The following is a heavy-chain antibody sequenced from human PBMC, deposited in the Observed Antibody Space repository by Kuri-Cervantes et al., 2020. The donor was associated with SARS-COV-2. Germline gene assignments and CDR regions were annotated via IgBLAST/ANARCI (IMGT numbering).Heavy chain of an antibody. CDR1: GYTFTSYY. CDR2: INPSGGST. J-gene: IGHJ5*02. D-gene: IGHD2-15*01. CDR3: ARGANTKRLLNIVVANNWFDP. V-gene: IGHV1-46*03. Sequence: ASVKVSCKASGYTFTSYYMHWVRQAPGQGLEWMGIINPSGGSTSYAQKFQGRVTMTRDTSTSTVYMGLSSLRSEDTAVYYCARGANTKRLLNIVVANNWFDPWGQGTLVTVSS.